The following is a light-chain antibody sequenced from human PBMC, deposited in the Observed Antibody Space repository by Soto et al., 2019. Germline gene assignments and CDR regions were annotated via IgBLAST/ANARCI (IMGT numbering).Light chain of an antibody. Sequence: MRQSPANLSVSQGEGAPLSCRASPCMGDTLAWYQHKPGQPPSLIIYDTSTMATGVPHRFSGSGSGTDFTLTIGRLEPEEFAVYSCQQYGSSPWTFGHGTNVDIK. CDR3: QQYGSSPWT. J-gene: IGKJ1*01. CDR2: DTS. CDR1: PCMGDT. V-gene: IGKV3-20*01.